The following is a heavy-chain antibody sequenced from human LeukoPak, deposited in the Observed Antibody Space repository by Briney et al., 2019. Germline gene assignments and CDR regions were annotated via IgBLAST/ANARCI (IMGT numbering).Heavy chain of an antibody. CDR1: GYTFTVYY. D-gene: IGHD2-2*01. CDR2: INPNSGGA. J-gene: IGHJ6*02. Sequence: EASVKVSFKASGYTFTVYYMHWVRQAPGQGLEWMGWINPNSGGANYAQKFQGRVTMTRDTSISTAYMELSRLRSDDTAVYYCASIIPRDIVVVPAATDYYYYGMDVWGQGTTVTVSS. V-gene: IGHV1-2*02. CDR3: ASIIPRDIVVVPAATDYYYYGMDV.